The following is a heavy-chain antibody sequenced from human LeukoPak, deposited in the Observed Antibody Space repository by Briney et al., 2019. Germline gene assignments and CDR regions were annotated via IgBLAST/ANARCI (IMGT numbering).Heavy chain of an antibody. CDR1: GGTFSSYA. D-gene: IGHD3-10*01. J-gene: IGHJ3*02. Sequence: GASVKVSCKASGGTFSSYAIGWVRQAPGQGLEWMGGIIPIFGTANYAQKFQGRVTITTDESTSTAYMELSSLRSEDTAVYYCARAAVGARGYAYAFDIWGQGTMVTVSS. V-gene: IGHV1-69*05. CDR3: ARAAVGARGYAYAFDI. CDR2: IIPIFGTA.